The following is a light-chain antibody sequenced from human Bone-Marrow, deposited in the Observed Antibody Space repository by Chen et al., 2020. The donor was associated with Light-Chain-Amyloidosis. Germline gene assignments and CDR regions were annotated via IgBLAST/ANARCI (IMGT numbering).Light chain of an antibody. J-gene: IGLJ3*02. CDR1: SCSIATNY. CDR3: QSYQGSSQGV. V-gene: IGLV6-57*01. Sequence: NFMLTQPHSVSESPGKKVIISCTRSSCSIATNYVQWYQQRPGSSPTTVIYEDDQRPSGVPDRFSGSIDRSSNSASLTLSGLKTEDEADYYCQSYQGSSQGVFGGGTKLTVL. CDR2: EDD.